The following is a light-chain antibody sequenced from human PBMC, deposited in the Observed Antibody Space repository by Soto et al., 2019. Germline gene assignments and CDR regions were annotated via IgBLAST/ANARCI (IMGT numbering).Light chain of an antibody. CDR2: DTN. CDR3: GTWDTSLSAVV. Sequence: QSVLTQPPSVSAAPGQKVTISCSGASSNIGKNYVSWYQQLPGTAPKLLIFDTNKRPSGIPDRLSGSKSGTSAALDITELQTGDEADYYCGTWDTSLSAVVFGGGTKLTVL. CDR1: SSNIGKNY. V-gene: IGLV1-51*01. J-gene: IGLJ2*01.